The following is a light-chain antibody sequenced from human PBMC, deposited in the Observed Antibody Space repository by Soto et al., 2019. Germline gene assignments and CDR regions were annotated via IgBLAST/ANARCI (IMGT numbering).Light chain of an antibody. Sequence: DIQMTQSPSSLSASVGDRVTITCRASQSISSYLNWYQQKPGKAPKLLIYAASSLQSGVPSRFSGSGSGTEFTLTISSLQPEDFATYYCQQSYSTPPWTVGQGTKVEIK. CDR1: QSISSY. V-gene: IGKV1-39*01. CDR3: QQSYSTPPWT. J-gene: IGKJ1*01. CDR2: AAS.